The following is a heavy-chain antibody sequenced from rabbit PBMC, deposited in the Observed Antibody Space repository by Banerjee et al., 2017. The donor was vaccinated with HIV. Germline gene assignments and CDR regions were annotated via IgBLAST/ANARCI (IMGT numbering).Heavy chain of an antibody. J-gene: IGHJ4*01. CDR3: ARASTMTMVPYYFNL. CDR2: IDPVFGST. D-gene: IGHD2-1*01. Sequence: QLKESGGGLVQPGGSLKLSCKASGFDFRFYYMSWVRQAPGKGPEWIAYIDPVFGSTYYASWVNGRFTISSHNAQNTLYLQLNSLTAADTATYFCARASTMTMVPYYFNLWGPGTLVTVS. CDR1: GFDFRFYY. V-gene: IGHV1S7*01.